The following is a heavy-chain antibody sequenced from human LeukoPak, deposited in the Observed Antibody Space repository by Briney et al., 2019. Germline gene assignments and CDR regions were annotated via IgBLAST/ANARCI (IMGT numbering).Heavy chain of an antibody. J-gene: IGHJ4*02. Sequence: SETLSLTCTVSGGSISSGSYYWSWIRQPAGKGLEWIGRMYTSESTNYNPSLKSRVTISVDTSKNQFSLKLSSVTAADTAVYYCASARGRNYYGSGSYSSHDYWGQGTLVTVSS. CDR2: MYTSEST. CDR3: ASARGRNYYGSGSYSSHDY. V-gene: IGHV4-61*02. D-gene: IGHD3-10*01. CDR1: GGSISSGSYY.